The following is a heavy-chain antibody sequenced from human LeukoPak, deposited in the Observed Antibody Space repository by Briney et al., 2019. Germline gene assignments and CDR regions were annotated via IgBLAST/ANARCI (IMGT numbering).Heavy chain of an antibody. CDR3: ANNIAVAGTRDY. Sequence: SETLSLTCAVYGGSFSGYYWSWIRQPPGEGLEWIGEINHSGSTNYNPSLKSRVTISVDTSKNQFSLKLSSVTAADTAVYYCANNIAVAGTRDYWGQGTLVTVSS. D-gene: IGHD6-19*01. CDR2: INHSGST. J-gene: IGHJ4*02. CDR1: GGSFSGYY. V-gene: IGHV4-34*01.